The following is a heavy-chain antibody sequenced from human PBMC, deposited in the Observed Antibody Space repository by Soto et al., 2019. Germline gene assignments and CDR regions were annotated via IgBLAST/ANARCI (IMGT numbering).Heavy chain of an antibody. CDR2: ISAYNGNT. CDR1: GYTFTSYG. V-gene: IGHV1-18*01. CDR3: ARPQASSSYYYYYYMDV. D-gene: IGHD6-6*01. J-gene: IGHJ6*03. Sequence: ASVKVSCKASGYTFTSYGISWARQAPGQGLEWMGWISAYNGNTNYAQKLQGRVTMTTDTSTSTAYMELRSLRSDDTAVYYCARPQASSSYYYYYYMDVWGKGTTVTVSS.